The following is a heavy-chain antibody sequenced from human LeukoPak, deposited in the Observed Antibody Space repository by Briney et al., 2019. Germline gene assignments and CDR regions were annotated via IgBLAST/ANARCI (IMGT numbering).Heavy chain of an antibody. J-gene: IGHJ5*02. CDR2: FDPEDGET. Sequence: GASVKVSCKVSGYTLTELSIHCVRHAPGKGLECVGGFDPEDGETIYAQKFQGRVTMSADTSPDTDYMELSRLRSEDTAVYYCAAALQTGTTLSWFDPWGQGTLVTVSS. V-gene: IGHV1-24*01. D-gene: IGHD1-7*01. CDR1: GYTLTELS. CDR3: AAALQTGTTLSWFDP.